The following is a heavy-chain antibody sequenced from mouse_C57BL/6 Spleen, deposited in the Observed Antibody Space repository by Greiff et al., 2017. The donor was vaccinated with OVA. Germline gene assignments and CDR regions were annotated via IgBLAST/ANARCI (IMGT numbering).Heavy chain of an antibody. CDR1: GYTFTSYW. Sequence: QVQLKQPGAELVRPGSSVKLSCKASGYTFTSYWMHWVKQRPIQGLEWIGNIDPSDSETHYNQKFKDKATLTVDKSSSTAYMQLSSLTSEDSAVYYCARWLLGGDYFDYWGQGTTLTVSS. CDR3: ARWLLGGDYFDY. D-gene: IGHD2-3*01. CDR2: IDPSDSET. J-gene: IGHJ2*01. V-gene: IGHV1-52*01.